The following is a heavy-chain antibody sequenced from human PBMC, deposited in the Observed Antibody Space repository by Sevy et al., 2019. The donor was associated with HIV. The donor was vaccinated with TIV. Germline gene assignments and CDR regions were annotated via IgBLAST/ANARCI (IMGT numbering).Heavy chain of an antibody. CDR1: GGTFNMYA. V-gene: IGHV1-69*06. CDR3: ARDPREPHSFFDY. Sequence: ASVKVSCKSSGGTFNMYAISWVRQAPGQGLEWMGGIIPLSGTPNYAQKFQDRVTMTADKSTKTAYMELRILTSDDTAMYFCARDPREPHSFFDYWGQGTLVTVSS. D-gene: IGHD2-21*01. J-gene: IGHJ4*02. CDR2: IIPLSGTP.